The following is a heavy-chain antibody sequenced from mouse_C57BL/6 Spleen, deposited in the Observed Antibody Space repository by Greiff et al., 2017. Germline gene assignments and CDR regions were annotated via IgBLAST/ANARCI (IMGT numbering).Heavy chain of an antibody. CDR3: ARSGDYDYAWFAY. CDR2: IYPGGGYT. Sequence: VQLQQPGAELVRPGTSVKMSCKASGYTFTNYWIGWAKQRPGHGLEWIGDIYPGGGYTNYNEKFKGKATLTADKSSSTAYMQFSSLTSEGSAIYYCARSGDYDYAWFAYWGQGTLVTVSA. D-gene: IGHD2-4*01. CDR1: GYTFTNYW. V-gene: IGHV1-63*01. J-gene: IGHJ3*01.